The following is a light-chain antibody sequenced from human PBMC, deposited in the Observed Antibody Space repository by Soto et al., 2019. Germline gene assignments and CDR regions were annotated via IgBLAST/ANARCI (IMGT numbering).Light chain of an antibody. CDR1: QSVGGN. V-gene: IGKV3-15*01. CDR2: AAS. CDR3: QQYNNWPPWT. J-gene: IGKJ1*01. Sequence: EIVMTQSPATLSVSPGERATLSCRASQSVGGNLAWYQQKPGQAPRLLIYAASTRATGIPARFSGSGSGTEFTLTISSLQSEDFAVYYCQQYNNWPPWTFGHGTKVDI.